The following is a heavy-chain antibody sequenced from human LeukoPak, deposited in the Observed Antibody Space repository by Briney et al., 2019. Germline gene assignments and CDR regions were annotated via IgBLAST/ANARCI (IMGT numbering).Heavy chain of an antibody. J-gene: IGHJ4*02. CDR2: INSYSGGT. Sequence: SVKVSCTASGYTFTAGYYIHWVRQAPGQGLEWVGRINSYSGGTNYALKFQGRVTMTRDTSMSTAYMDLSSLTSDDTAVYFCVRDNGAYWGQGTLVTVSS. D-gene: IGHD2-8*01. V-gene: IGHV1-2*06. CDR1: GYTFTAGYY. CDR3: VRDNGAY.